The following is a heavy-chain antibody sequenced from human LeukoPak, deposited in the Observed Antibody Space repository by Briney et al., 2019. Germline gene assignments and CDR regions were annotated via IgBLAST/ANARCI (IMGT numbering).Heavy chain of an antibody. Sequence: GGSLRLSCAASGFTISNSGMNWFRQAPGKGLEWVSFISSTANSMYSADSVRGRFTISRDSGSNSMFLQMNSLRAEDTAVYYCARVLLAARPYSGYWGQGTLVTASS. CDR3: ARVLLAARPYSGY. CDR2: ISSTANSM. D-gene: IGHD6-6*01. V-gene: IGHV3-48*01. J-gene: IGHJ4*02. CDR1: GFTISNSG.